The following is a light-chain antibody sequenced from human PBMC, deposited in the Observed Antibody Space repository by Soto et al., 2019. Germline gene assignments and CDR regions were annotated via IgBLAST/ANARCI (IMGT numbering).Light chain of an antibody. CDR2: GNS. CDR3: QSYDSSLSAWRV. CDR1: SSNIGAGYD. V-gene: IGLV1-40*01. J-gene: IGLJ2*01. Sequence: HSVLTQPPSVSGAPGQRVTISCTGSSSNIGAGYDVHWYQQLPGTAPKLLIYGNSNRPSGVPDRFSGSKSGTSASLAITGLQAEDEADYYCQSYDSSLSAWRVFGGGTKVTVL.